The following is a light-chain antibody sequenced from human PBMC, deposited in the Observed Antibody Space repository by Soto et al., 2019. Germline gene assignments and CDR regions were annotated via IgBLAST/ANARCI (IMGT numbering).Light chain of an antibody. Sequence: DIVMNQTLDSLAVSMGERATINCKSSQSVLYSSNNKNYLAWYQQKPGQPPKLLIYWASTRESGVPDRFSGSASGTDFTLTISSLQAEDVAVYYCQQYYNTPFTFGPGTKVDIK. CDR3: QQYYNTPFT. J-gene: IGKJ3*01. V-gene: IGKV4-1*01. CDR1: QSVLYSSNNKNY. CDR2: WAS.